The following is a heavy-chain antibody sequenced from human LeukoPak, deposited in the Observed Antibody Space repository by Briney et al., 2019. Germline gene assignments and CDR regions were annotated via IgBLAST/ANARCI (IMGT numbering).Heavy chain of an antibody. CDR2: ISYDGSNK. D-gene: IGHD3-22*01. CDR1: GFTFSSYA. CDR3: ARDFYDSSGYEH. Sequence: GRSLRLSCAASGFTFSSYAMHWVRQAPGEGLEWVAVISYDGSNKYYADSVKGRFTISRDNSKNTLYLQMNSLRAEDTAVYYCARDFYDSSGYEHWGQGTLVTVSS. J-gene: IGHJ4*02. V-gene: IGHV3-30*04.